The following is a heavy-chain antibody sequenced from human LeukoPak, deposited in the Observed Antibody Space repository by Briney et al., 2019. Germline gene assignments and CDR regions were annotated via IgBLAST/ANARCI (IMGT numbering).Heavy chain of an antibody. CDR1: GYTFTSYG. CDR2: ISGYNGNT. CDR3: AREWDYGDFFGLDYYYYMDV. V-gene: IGHV1-18*01. J-gene: IGHJ6*03. D-gene: IGHD4-17*01. Sequence: ASVKVSCKASGYTFTSYGISWVRQAPGQGLEWMGWISGYNGNTNYAQKLQGRVTMTTDTSTSTAYLELRSLRSDDTAVYYCAREWDYGDFFGLDYYYYMDVWGKGTTVTVSS.